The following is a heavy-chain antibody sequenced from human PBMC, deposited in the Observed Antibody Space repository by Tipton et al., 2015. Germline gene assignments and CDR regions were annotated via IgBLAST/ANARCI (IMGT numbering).Heavy chain of an antibody. V-gene: IGHV1-69*01. D-gene: IGHD2/OR15-2a*01. CDR2: IIPLHTTP. Sequence: QVQLVQSGPEVKKPGSSVKVSCKTSGGTFDRSAIGWVRQSPGQGLEWMGGIIPLHTTPYYAQKFQGRVTITADEPTRTAYMDLSSLRVDDTALYYCAVATDIEYGFDYWGQGTPVTVSS. CDR1: GGTFDRSA. CDR3: AVATDIEYGFDY. J-gene: IGHJ4*02.